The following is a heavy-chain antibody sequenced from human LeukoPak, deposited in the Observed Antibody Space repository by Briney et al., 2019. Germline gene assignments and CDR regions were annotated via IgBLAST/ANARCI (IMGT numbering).Heavy chain of an antibody. Sequence: GGSLRLSCVASGFSFSSRWMSWIRQAPGKGLEWVASITRDGSGKYYSDAVKGRFSISRDNAKSSLFLQMNILRGEDTAVYCCATLLGDITVYDYWGQGTLVTVSS. CDR1: GFSFSSRW. D-gene: IGHD3-10*01. CDR2: ITRDGSGK. J-gene: IGHJ4*02. CDR3: ATLLGDITVYDY. V-gene: IGHV3-7*01.